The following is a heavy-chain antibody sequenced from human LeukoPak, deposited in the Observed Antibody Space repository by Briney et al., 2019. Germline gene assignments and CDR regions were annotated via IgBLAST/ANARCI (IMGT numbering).Heavy chain of an antibody. Sequence: SETLSLTCAVYGGSFSGYYWSWIRQPPGKGLEWIGEINHSGSTNSNPSLKSRVTISVDTSKNQFSLKLSSVTAADTAVYYCARGRSHRDIVVVPAAIRALYGMDVWGQGTTVTVSS. CDR2: INHSGST. D-gene: IGHD2-2*01. CDR3: ARGRSHRDIVVVPAAIRALYGMDV. V-gene: IGHV4-34*01. CDR1: GGSFSGYY. J-gene: IGHJ6*02.